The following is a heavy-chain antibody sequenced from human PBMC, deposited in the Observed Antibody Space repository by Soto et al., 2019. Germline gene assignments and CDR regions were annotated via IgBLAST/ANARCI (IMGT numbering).Heavy chain of an antibody. CDR1: AGSITRYY. CDR2: LSYTVDA. J-gene: IGHJ4*02. D-gene: IGHD5-18*01. V-gene: IGHV4-59*01. Sequence: HVQLQESGPGLVKPSEPLSLTCNVSAGSITRYYWGWVRQSPGEGLEWIAHLSYTVDASYNPSLKSRVTISLDTSKNQIALRLMSVTAADTAMYYCVGSLMSRAMESFDYWGQGTLVTVTS. CDR3: VGSLMSRAMESFDY.